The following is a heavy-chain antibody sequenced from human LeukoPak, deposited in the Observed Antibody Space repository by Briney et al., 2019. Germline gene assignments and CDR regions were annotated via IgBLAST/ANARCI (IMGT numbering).Heavy chain of an antibody. CDR2: ISYDGSNK. CDR1: GFTFSSYA. V-gene: IGHV3-30-3*01. Sequence: GGSLRLSCAASGFTFSSYAMHWVRQAPGKGLEWVAVISYDGSNKYYADSVKGRFTISRDNSKNTLYLQMKSLRAEDTAVYYCARTYYYGSGSHNWFDPWGQGTLVTVSS. CDR3: ARTYYYGSGSHNWFDP. D-gene: IGHD3-10*01. J-gene: IGHJ5*02.